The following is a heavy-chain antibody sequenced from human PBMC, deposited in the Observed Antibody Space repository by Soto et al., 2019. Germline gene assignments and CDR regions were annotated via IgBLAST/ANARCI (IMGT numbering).Heavy chain of an antibody. V-gene: IGHV4-30-2*01. CDR3: AREGHDSSGYPYFDY. CDR1: GGSISSGGYS. Sequence: SETLSLTCAVSGGSISSGGYSWSWIRQPPGKGLEWIGYIYHSGSTYYNPSLKSRVTISVDRSKNQFSLKLSSVTAADTALYYCAREGHDSSGYPYFDYWGQGTLVTVSS. D-gene: IGHD3-22*01. J-gene: IGHJ4*02. CDR2: IYHSGST.